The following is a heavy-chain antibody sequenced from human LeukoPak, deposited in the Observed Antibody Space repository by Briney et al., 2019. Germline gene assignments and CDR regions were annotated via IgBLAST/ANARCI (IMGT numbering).Heavy chain of an antibody. V-gene: IGHV1-69*01. CDR3: ARGRYCSGGSCYSGADYYYYYGMDV. J-gene: IGHJ6*04. Sequence: GSSVKVSCKASGGAFSSYAISWVRQAPGQGLEWMGWIIPIFGTANYAQKFQGRVTITADESTSTAYMELSSLRSEDTAVYYCARGRYCSGGSCYSGADYYYYYGMDVWGKGTTVTVSS. CDR2: IIPIFGTA. CDR1: GGAFSSYA. D-gene: IGHD2-15*01.